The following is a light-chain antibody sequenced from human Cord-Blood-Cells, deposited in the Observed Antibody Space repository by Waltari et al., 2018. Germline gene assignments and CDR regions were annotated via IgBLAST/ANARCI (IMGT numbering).Light chain of an antibody. V-gene: IGKV3-15*01. Sequence: EIVMTQSPATLSVSPGERATLSCRASQSVSSNLAWYQQKPGQAPRLLSYGASTRSTGIPARFRGSGYGTEFTLTISSLQSEDFAVYYCQQYNNWTFGQGTKVEIK. J-gene: IGKJ1*01. CDR1: QSVSSN. CDR3: QQYNNWT. CDR2: GAS.